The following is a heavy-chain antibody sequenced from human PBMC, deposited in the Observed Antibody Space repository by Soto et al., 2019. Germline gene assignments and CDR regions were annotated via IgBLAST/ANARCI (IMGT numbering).Heavy chain of an antibody. Sequence: PVGSLRLSCAASGFTFSSYSMNWVRQAPGKGLEWVSSISSSSSYIYYADSVKGRFTISRDNAKNSLYLQMNSLRAEDTAVYYCARACITGTTLFLCYYYGMDVWGQGTTVTVSS. V-gene: IGHV3-21*01. J-gene: IGHJ6*02. D-gene: IGHD1-20*01. CDR2: ISSSSSYI. CDR3: ARACITGTTLFLCYYYGMDV. CDR1: GFTFSSYS.